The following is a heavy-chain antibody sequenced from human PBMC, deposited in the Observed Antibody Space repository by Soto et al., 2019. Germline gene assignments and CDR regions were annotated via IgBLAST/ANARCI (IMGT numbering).Heavy chain of an antibody. CDR3: AKGASERSCSAFDI. V-gene: IGHV3-9*01. CDR2: ISWNSGSI. CDR1: GFTFDDYA. Sequence: EVQLVESGGGLVQPGRSLRLSCAASGFTFDDYAMHWVRQAPEKGLEWVSGISWNSGSIGYADSVKGRFTISRDNAKNSLYLQMNSLRAEDTALYYCAKGASERSCSAFDIWGQGTMVTVSS. D-gene: IGHD2-15*01. J-gene: IGHJ3*02.